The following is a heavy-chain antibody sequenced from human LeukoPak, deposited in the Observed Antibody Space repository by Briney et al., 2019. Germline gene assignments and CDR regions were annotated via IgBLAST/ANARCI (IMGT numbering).Heavy chain of an antibody. CDR2: IYSGGST. CDR3: ARDTYYYGSGSED. V-gene: IGHV3-66*01. CDR1: GFTVSSNY. J-gene: IGHJ4*02. Sequence: GRSLRLSCAASGFTVSSNYMSWVRQAPGKGLEWVSVIYSGGSTYYADSVKGRFTISRDNSKNTLYLQMNSLRAEGTPVYYCARDTYYYGSGSEDWGQGTLVTVSS. D-gene: IGHD3-10*01.